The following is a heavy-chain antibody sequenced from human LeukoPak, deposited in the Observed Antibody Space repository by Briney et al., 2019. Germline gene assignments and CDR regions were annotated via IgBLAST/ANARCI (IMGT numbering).Heavy chain of an antibody. J-gene: IGHJ5*02. CDR3: ARQEYCSGGSCYTWFDP. D-gene: IGHD2-15*01. CDR2: IYPADSDI. CDR1: GYSFTSYW. Sequence: GESLQISCQGSGYSFTSYWIGWVRQMPGKGLEWMGMIYPADSDIRYSPSFQGQVTISADKSISTAYLQWSSLKASDTAMYYCARQEYCSGGSCYTWFDPWGQGTLVTVSS. V-gene: IGHV5-51*01.